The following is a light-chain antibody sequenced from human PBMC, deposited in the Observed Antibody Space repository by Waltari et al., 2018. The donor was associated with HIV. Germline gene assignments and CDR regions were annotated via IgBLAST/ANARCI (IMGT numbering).Light chain of an antibody. CDR3: QQFNSYPLT. Sequence: DIQLTQSPSFLSVSVGDRVTITCRASQGISRYLAWYQQKAGKAPKVLFYSASTLQSGVPSRFSGSGSGTEFTLTISSLQPEDFATYYCQQFNSYPLTFGGGTKVEIK. CDR1: QGISRY. V-gene: IGKV1-9*01. J-gene: IGKJ4*01. CDR2: SAS.